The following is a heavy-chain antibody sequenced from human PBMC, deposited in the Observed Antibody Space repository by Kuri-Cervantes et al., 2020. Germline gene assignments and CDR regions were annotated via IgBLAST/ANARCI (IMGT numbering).Heavy chain of an antibody. Sequence: GESLKISCAASGFTFSSYGMHWVRQAPGKGLEWVAVVSYDGSNKYYADSVKGRFAVSRDNSKNTLYLQMNSLRAEDTAVYYCAKDWVYGSRSYYNEDYYYGMDVWGQGTTVTVSS. CDR1: GFTFSSYG. CDR2: VSYDGSNK. V-gene: IGHV3-30*18. CDR3: AKDWVYGSRSYYNEDYYYGMDV. J-gene: IGHJ6*02. D-gene: IGHD3-10*01.